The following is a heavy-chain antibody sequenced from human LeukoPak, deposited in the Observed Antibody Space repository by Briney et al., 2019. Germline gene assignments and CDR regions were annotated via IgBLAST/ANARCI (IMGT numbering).Heavy chain of an antibody. D-gene: IGHD5-18*01. CDR2: INSDGSST. V-gene: IGHV3-74*01. J-gene: IGHJ2*01. Sequence: PGGSLRLSCAASGFTFDDYAMHWVRQAPGKGLVWVSRINSDGSSTSYADSVKGRFTISRDNAKNTLYLQMNSLRAEDTAVYYCARDLPDSYGPEGNWYFDLWGRGTLVTVSS. CDR3: ARDLPDSYGPEGNWYFDL. CDR1: GFTFDDYA.